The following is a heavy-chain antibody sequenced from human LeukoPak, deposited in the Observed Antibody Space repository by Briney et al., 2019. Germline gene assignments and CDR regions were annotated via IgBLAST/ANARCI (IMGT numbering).Heavy chain of an antibody. V-gene: IGHV1-2*02. D-gene: IGHD3-10*01. CDR1: GYTFTSYG. CDR2: INPNSGGT. CDR3: ARGIARITMVRGALGY. Sequence: ASVKVSCKASGYTFTSYGISWVRQAPGQGLEWMGWINPNSGGTNYAQKFQGRVTMTRDTSISTAYMELSRLRSDDTAVYYCARGIARITMVRGALGYWGQGTLVTVSS. J-gene: IGHJ4*02.